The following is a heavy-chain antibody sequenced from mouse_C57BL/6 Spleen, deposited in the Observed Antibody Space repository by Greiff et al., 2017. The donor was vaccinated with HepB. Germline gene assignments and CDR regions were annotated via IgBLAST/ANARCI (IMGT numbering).Heavy chain of an antibody. CDR2: INPNNGGT. CDR1: GYTFTDYY. D-gene: IGHD2-5*01. J-gene: IGHJ4*01. V-gene: IGHV1-26*01. CDR3: AGTKAYYSNRYYAMDY. Sequence: EVQLQQSGPELVKPGASVKISCKASGYTFTDYYMNWVKQSHGKSLEWIGDINPNNGGTSYNQKFKGKATLTVDKSSSTAYMELRSLTSEDSAVYYCAGTKAYYSNRYYAMDYWGQGTSVTVSS.